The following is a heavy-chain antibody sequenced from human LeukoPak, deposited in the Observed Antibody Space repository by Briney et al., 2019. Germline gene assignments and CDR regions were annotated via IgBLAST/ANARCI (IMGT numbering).Heavy chain of an antibody. Sequence: SGGSLRLSCAASGFIVSTSNMSWVRQAPGKGLEWVSFMSSSSRTIYYADSVKGRVSISRDNAKNSLYLQMNSLRDEDTAIYYCAIFGLGSGSRDYWGQGTLVTVSS. CDR2: MSSSSRTI. D-gene: IGHD3-10*01. CDR3: AIFGLGSGSRDY. V-gene: IGHV3-48*02. J-gene: IGHJ4*02. CDR1: GFIVSTSN.